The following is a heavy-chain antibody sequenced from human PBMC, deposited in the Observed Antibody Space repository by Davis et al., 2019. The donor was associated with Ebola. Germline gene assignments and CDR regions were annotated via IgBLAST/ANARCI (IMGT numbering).Heavy chain of an antibody. CDR3: ARGPGGRSIFDY. J-gene: IGHJ4*02. V-gene: IGHV3-9*01. CDR2: ISWKGGNI. Sequence: PGGSLRLSCAASGFTFDDYAMHWVRQAPGKGLEWVSGISWKGGNIGQADSVKGRFTISRDTSKNTVYLQMKSLRAEDTAVYYCARGPGGRSIFDYWGQGTLVTFSS. D-gene: IGHD3-16*01. CDR1: GFTFDDYA.